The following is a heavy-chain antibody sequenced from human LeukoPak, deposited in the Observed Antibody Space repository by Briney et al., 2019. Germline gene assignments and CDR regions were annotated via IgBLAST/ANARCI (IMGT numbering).Heavy chain of an antibody. CDR3: ARLSNYYGSGSYSVFYYYYGMDV. V-gene: IGHV3-30*03. CDR2: TSYDGSNK. Sequence: GRSLRLSCAASGFTFSSYGMHWVRQIPGNGLEWVAVTSYDGSNKYYVDSVKGRFTISRDNAKNSLYLQMNSLRAEDTAVYYCARLSNYYGSGSYSVFYYYYGMDVWGQGTTVTVSS. J-gene: IGHJ6*02. CDR1: GFTFSSYG. D-gene: IGHD3-10*01.